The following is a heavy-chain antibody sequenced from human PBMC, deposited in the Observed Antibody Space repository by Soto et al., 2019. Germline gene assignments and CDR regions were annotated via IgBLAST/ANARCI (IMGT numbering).Heavy chain of an antibody. V-gene: IGHV3-48*01. Sequence: GGSLRLSCAASGFNFDDYAMHWVRQIPGKGLEWVSYISSSSSTIYYADSVKGRFTISRDNAKNSLYLQMNSLRAEDTAVYYCARDLGSSWYPEYFQHWGQGTLVTVSS. J-gene: IGHJ1*01. CDR3: ARDLGSSWYPEYFQH. CDR1: GFNFDDYA. CDR2: ISSSSSTI. D-gene: IGHD6-13*01.